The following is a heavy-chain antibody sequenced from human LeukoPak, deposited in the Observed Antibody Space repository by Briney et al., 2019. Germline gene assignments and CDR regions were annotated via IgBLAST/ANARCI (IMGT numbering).Heavy chain of an antibody. CDR3: ARHFDRDGYKSNAFDI. J-gene: IGHJ3*02. D-gene: IGHD5-24*01. CDR2: MYYSGST. Sequence: SETLSLTCTVPGGSFSSSNYYWGWIRQPPGKGLEWIGSMYYSGSTYYNASLRSRVAISVDTSKNQFSLKLTSVTAADTAVYYCARHFDRDGYKSNAFDIWGQGTMVTVSS. CDR1: GGSFSSSNYY. V-gene: IGHV4-39*01.